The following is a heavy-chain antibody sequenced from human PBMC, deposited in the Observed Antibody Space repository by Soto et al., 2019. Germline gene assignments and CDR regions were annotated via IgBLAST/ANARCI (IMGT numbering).Heavy chain of an antibody. CDR2: IKSKTDGGTT. D-gene: IGHD4-17*01. Sequence: EVQLVESGGGLVQPGGSLRLSCAASGFTFSNAWMSWVRQAPGKGLEWVGRIKSKTDGGTTDYAAPVKGRFTISRDDSKNTLYLQMKSLKTEDTAVYYCTTGYYGDYIPFFDYWGQGTLVTVSS. V-gene: IGHV3-15*01. J-gene: IGHJ4*02. CDR1: GFTFSNAW. CDR3: TTGYYGDYIPFFDY.